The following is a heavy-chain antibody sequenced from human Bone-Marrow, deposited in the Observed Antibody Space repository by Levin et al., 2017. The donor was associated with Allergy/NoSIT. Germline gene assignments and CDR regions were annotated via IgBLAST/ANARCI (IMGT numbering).Heavy chain of an antibody. D-gene: IGHD4-17*01. CDR1: GGSISASY. CDR2: IYSSGST. J-gene: IGHJ4*02. V-gene: IGHV4-4*07. CDR3: ARVAYGDYFFDY. Sequence: PSETLSLTCTVSGGSISASYWSWIRQPAGKGLEWIGYIYSSGSTNYKPSLKSRVTMSVDTSRNQLSLNLRSVTAADTAVYYCARVAYGDYFFDYWGQGILVTVSS.